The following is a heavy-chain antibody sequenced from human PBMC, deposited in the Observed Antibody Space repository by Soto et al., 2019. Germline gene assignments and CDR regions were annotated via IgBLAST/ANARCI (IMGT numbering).Heavy chain of an antibody. CDR3: GRVRVDKAEGWFDP. J-gene: IGHJ5*02. CDR2: IDPSDSYV. V-gene: IGHV5-10-1*01. Sequence: PGESLKISCKGSGYSFTTYWITWVRHMPGKGLERMGRIDPSDSYVNYNPSFQGHVTFSSDKSISTAYLQWSSLKASDTAVYYCGRVRVDKAEGWFDPWGQGTLVTVPQ. D-gene: IGHD2-15*01. CDR1: GYSFTTYW.